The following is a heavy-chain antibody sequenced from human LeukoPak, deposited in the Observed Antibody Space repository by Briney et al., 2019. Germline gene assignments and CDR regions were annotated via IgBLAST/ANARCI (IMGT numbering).Heavy chain of an antibody. CDR2: ITGSGSYI. D-gene: IGHD6-13*01. V-gene: IGHV3-21*01. Sequence: GGSLRLSCAASGFTFSTYSMNWVRQAPGKGLEWVSSITGSGSYIFYADSVKGRFTISRDNAKNSLYLQMNSLRAEDTAVYYCARLPCSSSWSTCDSWGQGTLVTVSS. CDR3: ARLPCSSSWSTCDS. CDR1: GFTFSTYS. J-gene: IGHJ4*02.